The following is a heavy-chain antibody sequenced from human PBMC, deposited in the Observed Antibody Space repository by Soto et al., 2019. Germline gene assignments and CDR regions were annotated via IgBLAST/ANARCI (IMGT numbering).Heavy chain of an antibody. J-gene: IGHJ6*02. D-gene: IGHD2-2*02. V-gene: IGHV1-46*01. CDR3: ARSLTEGYCTITGCYTRPLYGMDV. CDR1: GYTFTSYY. Sequence: ASVKVSCKASGYTFTSYYMHWVRQAPGQGLEWMGIINPSGGSTSYAQKFQGRVTMTRDTSTSTVYMELSSLRSEDTAVYYCARSLTEGYCTITGCYTRPLYGMDVWGQGTTVTVS. CDR2: INPSGGST.